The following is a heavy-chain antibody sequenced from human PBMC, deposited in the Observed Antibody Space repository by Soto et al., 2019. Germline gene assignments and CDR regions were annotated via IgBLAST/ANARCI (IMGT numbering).Heavy chain of an antibody. Sequence: GGSLRLSCAASGFTFSSYWMSWVRQAPGKGLEWVANIKQDGSEKYYVDSVKGRFTISRDNAKNSLYLQMNSLRAEDTAVYYCARVMDGYQLPSSRFDPWGQGTLVTVSS. CDR3: ARVMDGYQLPSSRFDP. D-gene: IGHD2-2*01. J-gene: IGHJ5*02. V-gene: IGHV3-7*01. CDR1: GFTFSSYW. CDR2: IKQDGSEK.